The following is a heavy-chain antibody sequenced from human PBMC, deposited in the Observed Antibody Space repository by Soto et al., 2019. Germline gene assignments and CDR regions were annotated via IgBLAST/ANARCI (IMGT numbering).Heavy chain of an antibody. V-gene: IGHV4-39*02. CDR1: GGSISSSSYY. J-gene: IGHJ4*02. CDR3: ARETTNSSGWYVGGDPYYFDY. CDR2: IYYSGST. Sequence: SETLSLTCPVSGGSISSSSYYWGWIRQPPGKGLEWIGSIYYSGSTYYNPSLKSRVTISVDTSKNQFSLKLSSVTAADTAVYYCARETTNSSGWYVGGDPYYFDYWGQGTLVTVSS. D-gene: IGHD6-19*01.